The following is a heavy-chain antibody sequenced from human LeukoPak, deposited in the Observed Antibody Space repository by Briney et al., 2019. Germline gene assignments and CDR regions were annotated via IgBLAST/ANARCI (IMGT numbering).Heavy chain of an antibody. CDR2: ILNDGSTK. J-gene: IGHJ4*02. D-gene: IGHD2-15*01. V-gene: IGHV3-30-3*01. CDR1: GFTFNTYA. Sequence: GGSLRLSCAASGFTFNTYAMHWVRQTPGKGLEWVAVILNDGSTKYYADSVKGRFTISRDNSKNTLSLQMNNLRVDDTAVYYCARGDDFVVVLAPFDYWGQGTLVTVSS. CDR3: ARGDDFVVVLAPFDY.